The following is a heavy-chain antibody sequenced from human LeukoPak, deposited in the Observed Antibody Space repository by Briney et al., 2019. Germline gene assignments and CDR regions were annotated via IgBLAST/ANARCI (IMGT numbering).Heavy chain of an antibody. D-gene: IGHD3-10*01. V-gene: IGHV1-3*01. CDR1: GYTFTTST. CDR2: INAGNDNT. CDR3: AKGYNYGSWRVDY. Sequence: ASVKVSCKASGYTFTTSTMHWVRQVPGQRLEWMGCINAGNDNTEFSERFQDRVTITRDTSASTVYMELSSLTSKDTAVYYCAKGYNYGSWRVDYWGQGTLVTVSS. J-gene: IGHJ4*02.